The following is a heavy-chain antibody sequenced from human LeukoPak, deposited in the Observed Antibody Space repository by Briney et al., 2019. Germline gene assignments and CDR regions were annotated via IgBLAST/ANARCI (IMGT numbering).Heavy chain of an antibody. Sequence: ASVKVSCKASGYTFTSYGISWVRQAPGQGLEWMGWISAYNGYTNYAQKLQGRVTMTRDTSTSTAYLDLRSLRSDDTAVYYCARILYTYDSINYYDNWFDPWGQGTLVTVSS. CDR3: ARILYTYDSINYYDNWFDP. V-gene: IGHV1-18*01. J-gene: IGHJ5*02. CDR1: GYTFTSYG. CDR2: ISAYNGYT. D-gene: IGHD3-22*01.